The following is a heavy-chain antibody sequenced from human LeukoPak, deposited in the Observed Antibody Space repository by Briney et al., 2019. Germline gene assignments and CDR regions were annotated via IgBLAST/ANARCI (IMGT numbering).Heavy chain of an antibody. V-gene: IGHV6-1*01. J-gene: IGHJ5*02. CDR3: VRDREPNWFDP. CDR1: GDSDSSNSAA. D-gene: IGHD5-24*01. Sequence: SQTLSLTCAISGDSDSSNSAAWHWIRQSPSRGLEWLGRKYYRSRWYSNYAPSVKSRITINPDTSKNQFSLQLNSVTSEDTAVYYCVRDREPNWFDPWGQGTLVTVSS. CDR2: KYYRSRWYS.